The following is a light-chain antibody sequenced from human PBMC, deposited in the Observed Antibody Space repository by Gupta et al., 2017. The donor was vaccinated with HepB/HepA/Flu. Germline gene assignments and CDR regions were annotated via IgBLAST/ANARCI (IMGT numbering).Light chain of an antibody. CDR1: AGTVTSGQY. Sequence: QSGVTQELSRTVPPGWTVTLTCGSTAGTVTSGQYPDWIQQKPGQAPRTLIYDTSSKHSWTPARFSGSLLGGKAALTLSGAQTEDEADYYCLLSYSYFRVFGGATKLTVL. CDR3: LLSYSYFRV. J-gene: IGLJ3*02. V-gene: IGLV7-46*01. CDR2: DTS.